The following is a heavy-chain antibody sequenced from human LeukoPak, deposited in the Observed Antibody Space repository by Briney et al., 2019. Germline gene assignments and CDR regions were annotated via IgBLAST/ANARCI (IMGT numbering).Heavy chain of an antibody. Sequence: ASVKVSCKASGGTFSSYAISWVRQAPGQGLEWMGGIIPIFGTANYAQKFQGRVTITADESTSTAYMELSSLRSEDTAVYYCARAPEYLGYYYYYMDVWGKGTTVTVSS. V-gene: IGHV1-69*13. CDR3: ARAPEYLGYYYYYMDV. CDR2: IIPIFGTA. CDR1: GGTFSSYA. J-gene: IGHJ6*03. D-gene: IGHD2-2*01.